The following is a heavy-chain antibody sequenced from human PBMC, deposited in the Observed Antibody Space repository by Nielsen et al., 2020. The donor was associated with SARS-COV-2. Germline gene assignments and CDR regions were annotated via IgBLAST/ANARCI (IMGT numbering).Heavy chain of an antibody. CDR1: GGSISSSSYY. D-gene: IGHD1-26*01. Sequence: SETLSLTCTVSGGSISSSSYYWSWIRQHPGKGLEWIGYIYYSGSTYYNPSLKSRVTISVDTSKNQFSLKLSSVTAADTAVYYCARAPGWELLGLNYYYYGMDVWGQGTTVTVSS. V-gene: IGHV4-31*03. CDR2: IYYSGST. J-gene: IGHJ6*02. CDR3: ARAPGWELLGLNYYYYGMDV.